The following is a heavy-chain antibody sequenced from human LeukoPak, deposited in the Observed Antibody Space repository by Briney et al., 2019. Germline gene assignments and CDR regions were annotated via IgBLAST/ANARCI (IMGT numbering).Heavy chain of an antibody. J-gene: IGHJ4*02. CDR3: ARGGRFDWSYYFDY. Sequence: ASVKVSCKASGYTFTGYYIHWVRQAPGQGLEWMGWINPNSGDTNYAQKLQGRVTMTTDTSTSTAYMGLRSLRSDDTAVYYCARGGRFDWSYYFDYWGQGTLVTVSS. CDR2: INPNSGDT. D-gene: IGHD3-9*01. V-gene: IGHV1-2*02. CDR1: GYTFTGYY.